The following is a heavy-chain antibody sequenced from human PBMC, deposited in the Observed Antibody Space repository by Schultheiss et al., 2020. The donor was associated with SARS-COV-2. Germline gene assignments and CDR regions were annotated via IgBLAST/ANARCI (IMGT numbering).Heavy chain of an antibody. CDR1: GGSISSYY. CDR3: ARRSYYDRYDY. CDR2: INHSGST. J-gene: IGHJ4*02. D-gene: IGHD3-22*01. V-gene: IGHV4-34*01. Sequence: SETLSLTCTVSGGSISSYYWSWIRQPPGKGLEWIGEINHSGSTNYNPSLKSRVTISVDTSKNHFSLKLSSVTAADTAVYYCARRSYYDRYDYWGQGTLVTVSS.